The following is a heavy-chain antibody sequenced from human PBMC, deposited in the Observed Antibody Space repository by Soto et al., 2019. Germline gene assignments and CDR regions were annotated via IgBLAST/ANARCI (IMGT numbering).Heavy chain of an antibody. Sequence: SQTLSLTCAISGDSVSSNSAAWNWIRTSPSRGLEWLGRTYYKSKWYNEYAVSVKSRMTINSDTSKNQVSLQLNSVTPEDTAVYYCARGFFATGFDPWGQGTLVTVSS. CDR3: ARGFFATGFDP. V-gene: IGHV6-1*01. CDR1: GDSVSSNSAA. D-gene: IGHD3-3*01. J-gene: IGHJ5*02. CDR2: TYYKSKWYN.